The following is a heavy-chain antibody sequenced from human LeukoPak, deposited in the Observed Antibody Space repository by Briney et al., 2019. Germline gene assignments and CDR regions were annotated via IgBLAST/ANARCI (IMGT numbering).Heavy chain of an antibody. J-gene: IGHJ4*02. V-gene: IGHV3-23*01. CDR2: LSDAGVRI. CDR3: ANTHCDSSPIVWNF. CDR1: GSNFGNYG. Sequence: GGSLRLSCTASGSNFGNYGMSWVRQAPGKGLEWVSGLSDAGVRIFYADSVRGRFTVSRDNSKNTLYLQMDSLRAEDTAVYYCANTHCDSSPIVWNFWGQGTLVTVSS. D-gene: IGHD6-6*01.